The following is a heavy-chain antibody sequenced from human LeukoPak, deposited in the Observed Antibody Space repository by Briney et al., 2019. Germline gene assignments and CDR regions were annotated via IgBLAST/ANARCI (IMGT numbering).Heavy chain of an antibody. J-gene: IGHJ4*03. CDR3: AKVMPSYCQGRIDY. CDR2: INWSSGII. D-gene: IGHD3-10*01. CDR1: GFIFDNYD. V-gene: IGHV3-9*01. Sequence: GGSLSLSCTVSGFIFDNYDMHWVRQAPGKGLEWVSSINWSSGIIGYAASERRRSTPYRDNTKNSLYLQSNGLSADDAALYFCAKVMPSYCQGRIDYWGQGILVTVSS.